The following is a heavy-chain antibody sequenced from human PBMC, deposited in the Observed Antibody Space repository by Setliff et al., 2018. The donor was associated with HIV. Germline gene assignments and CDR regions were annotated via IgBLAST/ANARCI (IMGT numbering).Heavy chain of an antibody. Sequence: SETLSLTCTVSGGSISRSFWSWIRQSPGKGLEWIAFIFYTGNTKYNPSLRSRVSMSVDTSNNHFPRKLRSVTAAGTAVYYCARQAPSGELYYFDYWGQGTLVTVSS. D-gene: IGHD3-10*01. CDR2: IFYTGNT. V-gene: IGHV4-59*08. CDR1: GGSISRSF. J-gene: IGHJ4*02. CDR3: ARQAPSGELYYFDY.